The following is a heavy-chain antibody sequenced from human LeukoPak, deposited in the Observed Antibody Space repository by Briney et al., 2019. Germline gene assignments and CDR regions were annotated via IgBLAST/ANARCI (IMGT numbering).Heavy chain of an antibody. Sequence: SVKVSCKASGGSFSSYAISWVRQAPGQGLEWMGRIIPIFGTANYAQKFQGRVTMSTDESTSTAYMEMSSLRSEDTAVYYCGSTAAGTITYWGQGTLVTVSS. V-gene: IGHV1-69*05. CDR3: GSTAAGTITY. CDR1: GGSFSSYA. J-gene: IGHJ4*02. D-gene: IGHD6-13*01. CDR2: IIPIFGTA.